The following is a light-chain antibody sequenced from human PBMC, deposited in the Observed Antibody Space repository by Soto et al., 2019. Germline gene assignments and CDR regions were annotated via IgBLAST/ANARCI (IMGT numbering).Light chain of an antibody. V-gene: IGKV1-5*03. CDR2: KAS. CDR3: HQYGISP. CDR1: QTISSW. J-gene: IGKJ4*01. Sequence: IQMTQSPSTLSGSVGDRVAITCRASQTISSWLAWYQQKPGKAPKLLIYKASTLKSGVPSRFSGSGSGTEFTLTISRLEPEDFAVYYCHQYGISPFGGGTKVDNK.